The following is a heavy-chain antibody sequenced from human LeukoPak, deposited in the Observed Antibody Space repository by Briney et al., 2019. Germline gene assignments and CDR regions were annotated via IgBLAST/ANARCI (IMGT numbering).Heavy chain of an antibody. V-gene: IGHV4-39*07. D-gene: IGHD6-25*01. CDR3: ARDSASVARGIAARRYYFDY. Sequence: SETLLLTCTVSRHSLLGDLYYSGCIRQPPGEGLEQLERMYYRRSAYVSPSLKSRLTISLDTSKNQVYLNLSSVTAAGTAVYFCARDSASVARGIAARRYYFDYWGQGSLVTVSS. J-gene: IGHJ4*02. CDR1: RHSLLGDLYY. CDR2: MYYRRSA.